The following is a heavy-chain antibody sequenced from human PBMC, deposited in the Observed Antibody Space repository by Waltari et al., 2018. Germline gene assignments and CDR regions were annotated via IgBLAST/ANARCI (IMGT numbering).Heavy chain of an antibody. CDR1: GGSISSAY. Sequence: QVQLQESGPGLGKLSETLSLTCTVSGGSISSAYWSWIRQPPGKGLEWIGHIYYSGRTNYNPSLKSRVTISVDTSKIQFSLKLSSVTAADTAVYYCARGGGSYSVHWGQGTLVTVSS. D-gene: IGHD1-26*01. J-gene: IGHJ4*02. CDR2: IYYSGRT. CDR3: ARGGGSYSVH. V-gene: IGHV4-59*01.